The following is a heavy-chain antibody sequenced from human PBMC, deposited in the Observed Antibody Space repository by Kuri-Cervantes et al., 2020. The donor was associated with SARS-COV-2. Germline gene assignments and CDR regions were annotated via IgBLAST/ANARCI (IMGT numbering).Heavy chain of an antibody. Sequence: LSLTCAASGLSFNNAWMNWVRQAPGKGLEWVGRIRSETDGGTTDYIAPVKGRFTISRDDSKNTLYLQMNSLTSEDTAVYYCARDGSRYSTSSFNYYCYMDVWGKGTTVTVSS. CDR3: ARDGSRYSTSSFNYYCYMDV. CDR2: IRSETDGGTT. J-gene: IGHJ6*03. V-gene: IGHV3-15*07. CDR1: GLSFNNAW. D-gene: IGHD6-6*01.